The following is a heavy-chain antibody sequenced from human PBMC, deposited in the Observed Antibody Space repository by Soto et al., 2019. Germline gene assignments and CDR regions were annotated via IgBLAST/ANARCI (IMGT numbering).Heavy chain of an antibody. Sequence: PSETLSLTLAFSGGSILSSNRWSLVRQPPGKGLEWIGEIYHSGSTNYNPSLKSRVTISVDKSKNQFSLKLSSVTAADTAVYYCARSYMVRGVANWFDPWGQGTLVTVSS. V-gene: IGHV4-4*02. D-gene: IGHD3-10*01. CDR3: ARSYMVRGVANWFDP. CDR1: GGSILSSNR. CDR2: IYHSGST. J-gene: IGHJ5*02.